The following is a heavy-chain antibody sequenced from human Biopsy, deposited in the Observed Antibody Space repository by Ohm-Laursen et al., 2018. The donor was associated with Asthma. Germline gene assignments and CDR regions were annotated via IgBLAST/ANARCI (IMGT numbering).Heavy chain of an antibody. CDR3: ARAQDYYDSRGYYRSFDY. J-gene: IGHJ4*02. V-gene: IGHV4-31*11. CDR2: IYYSGST. D-gene: IGHD3-22*01. CDR1: GGSIRSHD. Sequence: TLSLTCAVSGGSIRSHDWTWIRPHPGKGLEWIGFIYYSGSTYYNPSLKSRVSISIDTSKNQFSLKLSSVTAADTAVYYCARAQDYYDSRGYYRSFDYWGQGTLVTVSS.